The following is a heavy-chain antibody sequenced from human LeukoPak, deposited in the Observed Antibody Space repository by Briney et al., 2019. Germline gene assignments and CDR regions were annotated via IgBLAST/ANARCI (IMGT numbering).Heavy chain of an antibody. D-gene: IGHD3-22*01. CDR1: GYSISRGYY. J-gene: IGHJ4*02. CDR2: VYPSGSA. Sequence: SETLSLTCTVSGYSISRGYYWGWIRQPPGRGLEWIGSVYPSGSAYYSPSLQSRVTISIDISKNQFSLKLTSVTAADTAVYYCARERSYYDSSGYIDWGQGTLVTVSS. V-gene: IGHV4-38-2*02. CDR3: ARERSYYDSSGYID.